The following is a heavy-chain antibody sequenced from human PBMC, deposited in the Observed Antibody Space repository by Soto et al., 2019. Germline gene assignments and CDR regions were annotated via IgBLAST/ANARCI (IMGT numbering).Heavy chain of an antibody. V-gene: IGHV6-1*01. J-gene: IGHJ5*02. CDR2: TYYRSKWYN. CDR3: ARAVLLWFGEFRNWFDP. CDR1: GDSVSSNSAA. Sequence: SETLSRTCAISGDSVSSNSAAWNWIRQSPSRGLEWLGRTYYRSKWYNDYAVSVKSRITINSDTSKKQFSPQLTSVTPEATAVYYCARAVLLWFGEFRNWFDPWGQGTLVTVSS. D-gene: IGHD3-10*01.